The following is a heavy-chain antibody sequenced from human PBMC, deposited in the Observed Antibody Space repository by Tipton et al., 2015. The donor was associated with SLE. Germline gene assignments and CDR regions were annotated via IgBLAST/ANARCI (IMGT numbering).Heavy chain of an antibody. CDR2: INHSGST. CDR1: GGSFSGYY. V-gene: IGHV4-34*01. CDR3: ARGGLGYCSGGSCYWFDP. J-gene: IGHJ5*02. D-gene: IGHD2-15*01. Sequence: TLSLTCAVYGGSFSGYYWSWIRQPPGKGLEWIGEINHSGSTNYNPSLKSRVTISVDTSKNQFSPKLSSVTAADTAVYYCARGGLGYCSGGSCYWFDPWGQGTLVTVSS.